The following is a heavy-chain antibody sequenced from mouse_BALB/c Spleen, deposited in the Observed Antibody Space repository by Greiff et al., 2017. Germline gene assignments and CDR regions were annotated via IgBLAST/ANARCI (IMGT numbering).Heavy chain of an antibody. Sequence: LVKTGASVKISCKASGYSFTGYYMHWVKQSHGKSLEWIGYISCYNGATSYNQKFKGKATFTVDTASSTAYMQLNSLTSEDSAVYYCARERAARGTWFAYWGQGTLVTVSA. D-gene: IGHD1-2*01. CDR2: ISCYNGAT. CDR3: ARERAARGTWFAY. CDR1: GYSFTGYY. J-gene: IGHJ3*01. V-gene: IGHV1S34*01.